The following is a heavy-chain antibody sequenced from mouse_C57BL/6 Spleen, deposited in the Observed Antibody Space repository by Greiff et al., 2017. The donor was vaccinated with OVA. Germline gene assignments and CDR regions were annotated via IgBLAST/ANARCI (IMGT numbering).Heavy chain of an antibody. CDR2: INPNNGGT. Sequence: EVQLLQSGPELVKPGASVKISCKASGYTFTDYYMNWVQQSHGKSLEWIGDINPNNGGTSYNQKFKGKATLTVDKSSSTAYMELRSLTSEDSSVYYCARGHYGNYFWLAYWGQGTLVTVSA. V-gene: IGHV1-26*01. D-gene: IGHD2-1*01. J-gene: IGHJ3*01. CDR1: GYTFTDYY. CDR3: ARGHYGNYFWLAY.